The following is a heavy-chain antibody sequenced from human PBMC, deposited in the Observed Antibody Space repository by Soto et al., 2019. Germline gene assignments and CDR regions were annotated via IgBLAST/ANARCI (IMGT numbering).Heavy chain of an antibody. Sequence: GGSLRLSCAASGIIFTNYWMHWVRQAPGKGLEWVAVIYYDGSNKYYADSVKGRFTISRGNSKNTLYLQMNSLRAEDTAVFYCARSQYSSSWYPFDYWGQGTLVTVSS. V-gene: IGHV3-33*08. CDR3: ARSQYSSSWYPFDY. CDR1: GIIFTNYW. CDR2: IYYDGSNK. D-gene: IGHD6-13*01. J-gene: IGHJ4*02.